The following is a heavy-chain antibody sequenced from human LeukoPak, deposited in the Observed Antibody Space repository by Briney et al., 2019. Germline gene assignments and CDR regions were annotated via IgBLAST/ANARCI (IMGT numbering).Heavy chain of an antibody. D-gene: IGHD5-18*01. CDR1: GFTFSSYS. V-gene: IGHV3-21*01. Sequence: GGSLRLPCAASGFTFSSYSMNWVRQAPGKGLEWVSSISSSSSYIYYADSVKGRFTISRDNAKNSLYLQMNSLRAEDTAVYYCATGDTAMVSFDYWGQGTLVTVSS. CDR2: ISSSSSYI. J-gene: IGHJ4*02. CDR3: ATGDTAMVSFDY.